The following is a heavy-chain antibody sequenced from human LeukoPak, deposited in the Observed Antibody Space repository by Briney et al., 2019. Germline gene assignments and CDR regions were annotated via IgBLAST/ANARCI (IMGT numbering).Heavy chain of an antibody. Sequence: TSETLSLTCTVSGYSISSGYYWGWIRQPPGKGLDWIWQINQSGNTNYNPSLKSRHTISVDPSKNQFSLKLSSVTAADTAVYYCARHSRFRPPQTFMVRGTNWFDPWGQGTLVTVSS. CDR2: INQSGNT. CDR1: GYSISSGYY. V-gene: IGHV4-38-2*02. CDR3: ARHSRFRPPQTFMVRGTNWFDP. J-gene: IGHJ5*02. D-gene: IGHD3-10*01.